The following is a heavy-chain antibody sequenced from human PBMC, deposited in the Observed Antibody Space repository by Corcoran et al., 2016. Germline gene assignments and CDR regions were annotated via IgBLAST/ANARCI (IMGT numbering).Heavy chain of an antibody. D-gene: IGHD6-19*01. CDR1: GFTFSSYS. V-gene: IGHV3-48*02. J-gene: IGHJ5*02. CDR3: ARVTTVTTGYSSGWARGNWFDP. Sequence: EVQLVESGGGLVQPGGSLRLSCAASGFTFSSYSMNWVRQAPGKGLEWVSYISSSSSTIYYADSVKGRFTISRDNAKNSLYLQMNSLRDEDTAVYYCARVTTVTTGYSSGWARGNWFDPWGQGTLVTVSS. CDR2: ISSSSSTI.